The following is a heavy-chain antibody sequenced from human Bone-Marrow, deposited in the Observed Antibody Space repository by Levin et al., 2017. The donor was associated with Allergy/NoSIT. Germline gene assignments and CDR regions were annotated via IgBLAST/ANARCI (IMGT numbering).Heavy chain of an antibody. J-gene: IGHJ4*02. CDR2: ISYDGSNK. D-gene: IGHD1-26*01. CDR3: AKGPVGATREEWGGDY. V-gene: IGHV3-30*18. Sequence: SGGSLRLSCAASGFTFSSYGMHWVRQAPGKGLEWVAVISYDGSNKYYADSVKGRFTISRDNSKNTLYLQMNSLRAEDTAVYYCAKGPVGATREEWGGDYWGQGTLVTVSS. CDR1: GFTFSSYG.